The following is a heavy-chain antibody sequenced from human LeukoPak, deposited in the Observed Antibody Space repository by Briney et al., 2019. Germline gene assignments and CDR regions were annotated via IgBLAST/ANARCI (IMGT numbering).Heavy chain of an antibody. D-gene: IGHD5-24*01. CDR3: ARDRMATTFDY. CDR2: IIPIFGTA. CDR1: GGTFSSYA. Sequence: ASVKVSCKASGGTFSSYAISWVRQAPGQGLEWMGGIIPIFGTANYAQKFQGRVTITTDESTSTAYMELRSLRSDDTAVYYCARDRMATTFDYWGQGTLVTVSS. J-gene: IGHJ4*02. V-gene: IGHV1-69*05.